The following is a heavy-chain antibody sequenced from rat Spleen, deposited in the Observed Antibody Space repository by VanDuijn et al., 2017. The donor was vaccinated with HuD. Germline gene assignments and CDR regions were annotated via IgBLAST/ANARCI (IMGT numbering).Heavy chain of an antibody. Sequence: EVQLQESGPGLVKPSQSLSLTCSVTGYSITSSYRWNWIRKFPGNKLEWIGHISYSGSTSYNPSLKSRISITRDTSKNQFFLQLNSVTTEDTATYYCARRHYGYTDYFDYWGQGVMVTVSS. V-gene: IGHV3-1*01. CDR1: GYSITSSY. J-gene: IGHJ2*01. D-gene: IGHD1-9*01. CDR3: ARRHYGYTDYFDY. CDR2: ISYSGST.